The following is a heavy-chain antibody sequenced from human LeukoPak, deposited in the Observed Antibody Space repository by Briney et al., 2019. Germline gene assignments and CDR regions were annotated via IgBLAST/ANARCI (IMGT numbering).Heavy chain of an antibody. J-gene: IGHJ4*02. V-gene: IGHV1-69*05. D-gene: IGHD1-26*01. CDR3: ASSVGATREILDY. Sequence: SVKVSCKASGGTFSSYAISWVRQAPGQGLEWMGGIIPIFGTANYAQKFQGRVTITTDESTSTAYMELSSLRSEDTAVYYCASSVGATREILDYWGQGTLVTVSS. CDR2: IIPIFGTA. CDR1: GGTFSSYA.